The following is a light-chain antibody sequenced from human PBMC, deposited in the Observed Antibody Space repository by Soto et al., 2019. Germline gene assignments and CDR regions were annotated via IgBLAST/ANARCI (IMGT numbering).Light chain of an antibody. CDR3: NSYTTNSTFV. V-gene: IGLV2-14*01. CDR1: SSDVGGYNY. J-gene: IGLJ1*01. Sequence: QSALTQPASVSGSPGQSITISCTGTSSDVGGYNYVSWYQQHPGKAPKLMMYEVSNRPSGVSNRFSGSRSGNTASLTISGLQSEDEAEYYCNSYTTNSTFVLGTGTKLTVL. CDR2: EVS.